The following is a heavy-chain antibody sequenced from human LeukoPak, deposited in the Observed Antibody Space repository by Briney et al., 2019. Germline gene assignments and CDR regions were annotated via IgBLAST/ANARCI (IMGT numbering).Heavy chain of an antibody. CDR3: ARSPYSSSWYPWFDP. CDR1: GFTFSSYA. Sequence: GGSLRLSCAASGFTFSSYAMHWVRQAPGKGLEYVSAISSNGGSTYYANSVKGRFTISRDNSKNTLYLQMGSLRAEDMAVYYCARSPYSSSWYPWFDPWGQGTLVTVSS. D-gene: IGHD6-13*01. J-gene: IGHJ5*02. CDR2: ISSNGGST. V-gene: IGHV3-64*01.